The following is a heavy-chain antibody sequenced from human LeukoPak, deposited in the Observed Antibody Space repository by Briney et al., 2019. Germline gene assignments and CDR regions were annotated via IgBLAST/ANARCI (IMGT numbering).Heavy chain of an antibody. Sequence: SQTLSLTCAISGDSVSSNSAAWNWIRQSPSRGLEWLGRTYYRSKWYNDYAVSVKSRITINPDTSKNQFSLQLNSVTPEDTAVYYCARGRTLRGTTVPLIWDYWGQGTLVTVSS. V-gene: IGHV6-1*01. J-gene: IGHJ4*02. CDR1: GDSVSSNSAA. CDR2: TYYRSKWYN. CDR3: ARGRTLRGTTVPLIWDY. D-gene: IGHD4-11*01.